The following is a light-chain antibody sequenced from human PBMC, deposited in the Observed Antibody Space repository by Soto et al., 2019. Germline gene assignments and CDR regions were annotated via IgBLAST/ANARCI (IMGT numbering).Light chain of an antibody. CDR1: SSNIGRNT. CDR3: AAWDDSLNGWV. Sequence: QLVLTQPPSASGTPGQRVTISCSGSSSNIGRNTVNWNQQLPGTAPKLLIYSNNQRPSGVPDRFSGSKSGTSASLAISGLQSEDEADYYCAAWDDSLNGWVFGGGTKLTVL. V-gene: IGLV1-44*01. CDR2: SNN. J-gene: IGLJ3*02.